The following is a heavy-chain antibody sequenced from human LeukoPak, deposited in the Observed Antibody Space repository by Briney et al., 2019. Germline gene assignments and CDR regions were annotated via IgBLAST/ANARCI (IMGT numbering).Heavy chain of an antibody. CDR2: IWYDGSNK. D-gene: IGHD3-22*01. J-gene: IGHJ1*01. Sequence: PGRSLRLSCASSGFTFRNHGMHWGRQAPGKGLEWVAVIWYDGSNKYYADSVKGRFTISRDNAKNTLYLQMNSLRVEDTAVYYCARMGYYDSSNYYAYFQHWGQGTLVTVSS. CDR1: GFTFRNHG. CDR3: ARMGYYDSSNYYAYFQH. V-gene: IGHV3-33*01.